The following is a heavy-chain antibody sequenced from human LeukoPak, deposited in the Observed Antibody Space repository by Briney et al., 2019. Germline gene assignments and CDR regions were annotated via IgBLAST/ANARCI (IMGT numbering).Heavy chain of an antibody. J-gene: IGHJ4*02. Sequence: EASVKVSCKASGYTFTGYYMHWVRQAPGQGLEWMGWINPNSGGTNYAQKFQGRVTMTRDTSTTTVYMELSSLRSDDAAVFYCARRHKHYYQIDYWGQGTLVTVSS. CDR2: INPNSGGT. CDR3: ARRHKHYYQIDY. D-gene: IGHD1-26*01. CDR1: GYTFTGYY. V-gene: IGHV1-2*02.